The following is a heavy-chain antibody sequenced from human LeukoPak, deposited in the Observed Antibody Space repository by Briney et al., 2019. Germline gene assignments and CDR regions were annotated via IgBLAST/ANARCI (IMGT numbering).Heavy chain of an antibody. CDR2: INSDGSST. CDR3: AREYSSWYPFDY. D-gene: IGHD6-13*01. CDR1: GFTFSSYW. Sequence: GGSLRLSRAASGFTFSSYWMHWVRQAPGKGLVWVSRINSDGSSTSYADSVKGRFTISRDNAKNTLYLQMNSLRAEDTAVYYCAREYSSWYPFDYWGQGTLVTVSS. V-gene: IGHV3-74*01. J-gene: IGHJ4*02.